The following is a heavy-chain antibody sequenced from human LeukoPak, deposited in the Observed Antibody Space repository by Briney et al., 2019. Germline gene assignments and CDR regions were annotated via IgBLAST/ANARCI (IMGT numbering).Heavy chain of an antibody. Sequence: GSLRLSCAASGFTVNSNSMSWVRQAPGKGLECVAAIYSGDSTYYPDSVKGRFSISRDNSKNTLYLQMSSLRAEDTAIYYCVGRPYYYYGMDVWGQGTTVTVSS. CDR1: GFTVNSNS. V-gene: IGHV3-53*01. CDR3: VGRPYYYYGMDV. J-gene: IGHJ6*02. CDR2: IYSGDST.